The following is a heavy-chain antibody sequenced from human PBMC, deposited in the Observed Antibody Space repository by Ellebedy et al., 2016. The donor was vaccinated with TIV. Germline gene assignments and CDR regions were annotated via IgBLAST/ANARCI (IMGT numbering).Heavy chain of an antibody. D-gene: IGHD6-19*01. CDR3: ASRVAGTSGVWNY. Sequence: GFTFSSYGMHWVRQPPGKGLEWIGEIYHSGSTNYNPSLKSRVTISVDKSKNQFSLKLSSVTAADTAVYYCASRVAGTSGVWNYWGQGTLVTVSS. CDR2: IYHSGST. CDR1: GFTFSSYG. V-gene: IGHV4-4*02. J-gene: IGHJ4*02.